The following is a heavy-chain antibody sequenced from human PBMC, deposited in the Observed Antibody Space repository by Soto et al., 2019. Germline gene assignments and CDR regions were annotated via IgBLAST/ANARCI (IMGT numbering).Heavy chain of an antibody. V-gene: IGHV4-39*01. CDR3: ARPSSLGWFDP. Sequence: QLPLQESGPGLVKPSETLSLTCTVSGGSISSSSYYWGWIRQPPGKGLEWIGSVYYSGSTYYNPSLRSRVTISVDTSKNQFSLKLSSVTAADTAVYYCARPSSLGWFDPWGQGTLVTVSS. CDR2: VYYSGST. CDR1: GGSISSSSYY. J-gene: IGHJ5*02.